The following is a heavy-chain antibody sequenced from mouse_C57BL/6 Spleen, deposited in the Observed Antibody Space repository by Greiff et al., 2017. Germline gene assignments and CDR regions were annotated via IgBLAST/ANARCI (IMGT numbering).Heavy chain of an antibody. V-gene: IGHV1-63*01. CDR3: ARKSYYYGSSSLDY. CDR1: GYTFTNYW. Sequence: VKLQQSGAELVRPGTSVKMSCKASGYTFTNYWIGWAKQRPGHGLEWIGDIYPGGGYTNYNEKFKGKATLTADKSSSTAYMQFSSLTSEDSAIYYCARKSYYYGSSSLDYWGQGTTLTVSS. CDR2: IYPGGGYT. J-gene: IGHJ2*01. D-gene: IGHD1-1*01.